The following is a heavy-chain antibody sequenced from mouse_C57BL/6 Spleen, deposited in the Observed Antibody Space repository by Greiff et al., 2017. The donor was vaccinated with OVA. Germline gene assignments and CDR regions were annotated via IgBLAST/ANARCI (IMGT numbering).Heavy chain of an antibody. J-gene: IGHJ3*01. CDR1: GYSITSGYY. CDR2: ISYDGSN. D-gene: IGHD1-1*01. CDR3: ARDDGSSWFAY. Sequence: EVQLVESGPGLVKPSQSLSLTCSVTGYSITSGYYWNWIRQFPGNKLEWMGYISYDGSNNYNPSLKNRISITRDTSKNQFFLKLNSVTTEDTATYYCARDDGSSWFAYWGQGTLVTVSA. V-gene: IGHV3-6*01.